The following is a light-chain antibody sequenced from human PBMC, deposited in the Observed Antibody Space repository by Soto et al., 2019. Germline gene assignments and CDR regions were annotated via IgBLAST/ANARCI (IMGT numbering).Light chain of an antibody. CDR1: QSVISSY. CDR2: GAS. J-gene: IGKJ1*01. V-gene: IGKV3-20*01. Sequence: EIVLTQSPGTLSLSPGEIATLSCRASQSVISSYLAWYQQKPGQAPRLLIYGASSRATGIPDRFSGSGSGTDSTLTISRLEPEDFAVHYCQQYGSSPWTFGQGTKVDIK. CDR3: QQYGSSPWT.